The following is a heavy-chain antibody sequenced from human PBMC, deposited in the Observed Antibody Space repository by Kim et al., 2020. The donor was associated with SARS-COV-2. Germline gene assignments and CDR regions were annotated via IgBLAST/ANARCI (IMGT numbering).Heavy chain of an antibody. CDR2: LSDSGGDT. CDR3: AKKGVTERGQWYFDL. Sequence: GGSLRLSCAASGFTFSSFAMTWVRQAPGKGLEWVSILSDSGGDTFYADSVKGRFTISRDNSKNTLYLQMNRLRAEDTAVYYCAKKGVTERGQWYFDLWGRGTLVTVSS. J-gene: IGHJ2*01. V-gene: IGHV3-23*01. CDR1: GFTFSSFA. D-gene: IGHD2-8*01.